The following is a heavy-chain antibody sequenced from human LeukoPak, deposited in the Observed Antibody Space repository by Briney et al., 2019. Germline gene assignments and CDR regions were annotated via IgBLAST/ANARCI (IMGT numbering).Heavy chain of an antibody. CDR1: GGSISSYY. D-gene: IGHD3-3*01. Sequence: SETLSLTCTVSGGSISSYYWSWIRQPPGKGLEWIGSIYYSGSTYYNPSLKSRVTISVDTSKNQFSLKLSSVTAADTAVYYCARTSTIFGTDYWGQGTLVTVSS. V-gene: IGHV4-59*12. J-gene: IGHJ4*02. CDR2: IYYSGST. CDR3: ARTSTIFGTDY.